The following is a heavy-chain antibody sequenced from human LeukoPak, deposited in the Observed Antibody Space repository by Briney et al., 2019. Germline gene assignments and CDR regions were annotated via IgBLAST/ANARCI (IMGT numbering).Heavy chain of an antibody. D-gene: IGHD2-15*01. CDR3: ARVGGCCYFDY. CDR2: IYSGGST. V-gene: IGHV3-66*01. Sequence: GGSLRLSCAASGFTVSSNYMSWVRQAPGKGLEWVSIIYSGGSTYYADSVKGRFTISRDNAKNSLYLQMSSLRAEDTAVYYCARVGGCCYFDYWGQGAPVTVSS. CDR1: GFTVSSNY. J-gene: IGHJ4*02.